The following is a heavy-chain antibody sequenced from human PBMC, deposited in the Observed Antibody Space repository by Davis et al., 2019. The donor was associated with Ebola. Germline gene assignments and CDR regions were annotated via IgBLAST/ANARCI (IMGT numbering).Heavy chain of an antibody. Sequence: SGPTLVKPTQTLTLTCTFSGFSLTTSAVPLPFLLQPPGNALECLAVIYWDDDKRYSPSLKNRLTVTKDTSKNQVVLTMTNMDPVDTGTYYCAQSTAIPFAYWGQGTLVTVSS. J-gene: IGHJ4*02. V-gene: IGHV2-5*02. CDR3: AQSTAIPFAY. CDR1: GFSLTTSAVP. CDR2: IYWDDDK. D-gene: IGHD5/OR15-5a*01.